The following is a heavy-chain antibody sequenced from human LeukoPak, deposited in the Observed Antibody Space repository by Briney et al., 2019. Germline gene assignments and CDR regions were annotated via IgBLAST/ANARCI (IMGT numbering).Heavy chain of an antibody. V-gene: IGHV3-21*01. D-gene: IGHD2-2*01. Sequence: GGSLRLSCAASGFTLSSYSMNWVRQAPGKGLEWVSSISSSSSYIYYADSVKGRFTISRDNAKNSLYLQMNSLRAEDTAVYYCARDPMKNIVVVPAADYWGQGTLVTVSS. CDR3: ARDPMKNIVVVPAADY. CDR2: ISSSSSYI. CDR1: GFTLSSYS. J-gene: IGHJ4*02.